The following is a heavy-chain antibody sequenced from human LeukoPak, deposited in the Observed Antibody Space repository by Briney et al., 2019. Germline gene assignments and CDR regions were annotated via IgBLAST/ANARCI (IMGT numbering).Heavy chain of an antibody. CDR3: ARERSYCSGATCSLDL. Sequence: PGGSLRLSCAASGFSLSIYDMVWVRQAPGKGLEWIASTGLSSSYIGYADSVKGRFTISRDNGENSVYLQVNSLRAEDTAVYFCARERSYCSGATCSLDLWGQGTLVTVSS. J-gene: IGHJ5*02. CDR2: TGLSSSYI. CDR1: GFSLSIYD. V-gene: IGHV3-21*01. D-gene: IGHD2-15*01.